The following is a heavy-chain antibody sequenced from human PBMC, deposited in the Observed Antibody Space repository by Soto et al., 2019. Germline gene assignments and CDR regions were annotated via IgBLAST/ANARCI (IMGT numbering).Heavy chain of an antibody. Sequence: EVQLLESGGGLVQPGGSLRLSCAASEFTFSTYAMSWVRQAPGKGLEWVSAISGSGDTTYYADSVKGRFTISRDTSKNTLFLQMNSLRAEDTALYYCAKARLDSSSWRYYYYYGMDVWGQGTTVTVSS. V-gene: IGHV3-23*01. CDR1: EFTFSTYA. CDR3: AKARLDSSSWRYYYYYGMDV. J-gene: IGHJ6*02. CDR2: ISGSGDTT. D-gene: IGHD6-13*01.